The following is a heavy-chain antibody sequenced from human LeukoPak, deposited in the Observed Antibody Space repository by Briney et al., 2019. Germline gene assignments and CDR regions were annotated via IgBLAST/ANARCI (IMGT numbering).Heavy chain of an antibody. D-gene: IGHD2-15*01. Sequence: GGSLGLSCAASGFTFSSYAMHWVRQAPGKGLEWVAVISYDGSNKYYADSVKGRFTTSRDNSKNTLYLQMNSLRAEDTAVYYCARDPGYCSGGSCYSYYFDYWGQGTLVTVSS. CDR2: ISYDGSNK. J-gene: IGHJ4*02. V-gene: IGHV3-30*04. CDR1: GFTFSSYA. CDR3: ARDPGYCSGGSCYSYYFDY.